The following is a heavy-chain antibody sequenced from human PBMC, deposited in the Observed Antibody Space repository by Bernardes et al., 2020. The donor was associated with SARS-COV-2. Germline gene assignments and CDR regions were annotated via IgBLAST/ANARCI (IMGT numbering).Heavy chain of an antibody. CDR3: ARVRYYDFWSGYYTGSGGLGMDV. Sequence: ASVKVSCKASGYTFTSYDINWVRQATGQGLEWMGWMNPNSGNTGYAQKFQGRVTMTRNTSISTAYMELSSLRSEDTAVYYCARVRYYDFWSGYYTGSGGLGMDVWGQGTTVTVSS. J-gene: IGHJ6*02. CDR2: MNPNSGNT. CDR1: GYTFTSYD. D-gene: IGHD3-3*01. V-gene: IGHV1-8*01.